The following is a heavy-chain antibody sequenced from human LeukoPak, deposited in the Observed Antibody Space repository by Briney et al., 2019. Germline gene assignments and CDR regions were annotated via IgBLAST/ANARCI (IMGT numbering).Heavy chain of an antibody. CDR3: ARDMGLT. CDR2: IYTSGTT. J-gene: IGHJ5*02. D-gene: IGHD3-10*01. V-gene: IGHV4-61*02. Sequence: SETLSLTCTVSGVSISSGAYYWTWIRQAAGKGLEWIGRIYTSGTTDYNPSLKSRVSISLDTSKNQFSLNLSSVTAADTAVYYCARDMGLTWGQGTLVTFSS. CDR1: GVSISSGAYY.